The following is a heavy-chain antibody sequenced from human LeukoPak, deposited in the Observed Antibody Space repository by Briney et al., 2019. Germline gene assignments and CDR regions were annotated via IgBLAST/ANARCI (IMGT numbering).Heavy chain of an antibody. D-gene: IGHD6-19*01. Sequence: GEPLKTPGKGPGYRFITYWIGWVGQIHGKGLEWMGIFYPGDSATTSSPSFQGQLNISADKSISPAYLQWSSLKASDTAMYYCARHYSSSYYYYYYMDVWGKGTTVTVSS. CDR1: GYRFITYW. V-gene: IGHV5-51*01. CDR3: ARHYSSSYYYYYYMDV. CDR2: FYPGDSAT. J-gene: IGHJ6*03.